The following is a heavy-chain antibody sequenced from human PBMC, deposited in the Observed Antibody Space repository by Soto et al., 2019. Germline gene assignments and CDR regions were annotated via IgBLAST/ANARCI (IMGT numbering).Heavy chain of an antibody. Sequence: QVQLVESGGGVVQPGRSLRLSCAASGFTFSAYGMHWVRQAPGKGLEWAAVVWFDGSNQYYTESVKGRFTISRDNSKNTVYLQMNSLRVEDTAVYYCARLCQMGSTTEAFDIWGQGTMVTVSS. J-gene: IGHJ3*02. CDR2: VWFDGSNQ. D-gene: IGHD1-1*01. CDR1: GFTFSAYG. V-gene: IGHV3-33*01. CDR3: ARLCQMGSTTEAFDI.